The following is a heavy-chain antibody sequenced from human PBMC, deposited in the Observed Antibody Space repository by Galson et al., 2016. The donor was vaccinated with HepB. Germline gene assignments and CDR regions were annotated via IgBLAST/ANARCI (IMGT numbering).Heavy chain of an antibody. V-gene: IGHV3-30*04. Sequence: SLRLSCAASGFTFSSYAMHWVRQAPGKGLEWVAVISYDGSYESSAGAVKGRFTISRDNFKNTLSLHLNSLRAEETAVYYCARAVHGSGSYWDKWGQGTLVAVSS. J-gene: IGHJ4*02. CDR3: ARAVHGSGSYWDK. CDR1: GFTFSSYA. CDR2: ISYDGSYE. D-gene: IGHD3-10*01.